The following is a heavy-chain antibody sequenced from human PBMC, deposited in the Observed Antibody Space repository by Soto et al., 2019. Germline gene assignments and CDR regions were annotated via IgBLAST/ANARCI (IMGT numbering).Heavy chain of an antibody. CDR3: ARQRAYYGVTGTAAHYFDS. J-gene: IGHJ4*02. D-gene: IGHD2-21*02. CDR2: TYYRSKWYN. Sequence: SQTLSLTCAISGDSVSSNSAAWNWIRQSPSRGLEWLGRTYYRSKWYNDYAVSVKSRITINPDTSKNQFSLKLSSVTAADTAVYYCARQRAYYGVTGTAAHYFDSWGQGTLVTVSS. V-gene: IGHV6-1*01. CDR1: GDSVSSNSAA.